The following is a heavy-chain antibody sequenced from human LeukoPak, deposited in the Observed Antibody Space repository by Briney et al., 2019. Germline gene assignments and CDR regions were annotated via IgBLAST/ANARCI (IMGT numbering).Heavy chain of an antibody. CDR1: GFTFSNAW. D-gene: IGHD3-9*01. Sequence: GGSLRLSCAASGFTFSNAWMSWVRQAPGKGLEWVGRIKSKTDGGTTDYAAPVKGRFTISRDDSKNTLYLQMNSLKTEDTAVYYCTTDRVYYDILTGYYGYWGRGTLVTVSS. CDR2: IKSKTDGGTT. V-gene: IGHV3-15*01. J-gene: IGHJ4*02. CDR3: TTDRVYYDILTGYYGY.